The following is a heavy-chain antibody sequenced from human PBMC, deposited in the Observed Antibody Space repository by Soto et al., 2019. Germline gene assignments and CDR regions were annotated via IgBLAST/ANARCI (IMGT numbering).Heavy chain of an antibody. Sequence: PGGSLRLSCAASGFTIDDYAMHWVLQAPGKGLEWVSGISWNSGSIGYADSVKGRFTISRDNAKNSLYLQMNSLRAEDTSLYYCAKEATYYYDSSGYMAGGWFEPWGQGTLVTVSS. D-gene: IGHD3-22*01. J-gene: IGHJ5*02. CDR2: ISWNSGSI. CDR1: GFTIDDYA. V-gene: IGHV3-9*01. CDR3: AKEATYYYDSSGYMAGGWFEP.